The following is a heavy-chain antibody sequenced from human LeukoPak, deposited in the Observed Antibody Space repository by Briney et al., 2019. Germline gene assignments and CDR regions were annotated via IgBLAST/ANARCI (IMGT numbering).Heavy chain of an antibody. Sequence: ASVKVSCKASGGTFSSYAISWVRQARGQGLEWMGGIIPIFGTANYAQKFQGRVTITTDESTSTAYMELSSLRSEDTAVYYCASTGDYYYYMDVWGKGTTVTVSS. J-gene: IGHJ6*03. CDR2: IIPIFGTA. CDR3: ASTGDYYYYMDV. D-gene: IGHD3-10*01. V-gene: IGHV1-69*05. CDR1: GGTFSSYA.